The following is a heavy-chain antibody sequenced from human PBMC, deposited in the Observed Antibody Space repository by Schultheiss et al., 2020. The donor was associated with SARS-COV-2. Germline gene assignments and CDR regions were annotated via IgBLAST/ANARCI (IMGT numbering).Heavy chain of an antibody. J-gene: IGHJ4*02. Sequence: GGSLRLSCAASGFTFSAYAMHWVRQAPGKGLEWVAVISYDGNNKYYADSVKGRFTISRDNSKDTLYLEMNSLSVEDSAVYYCARVVVATSKEEFDYWGRGTLVTVSS. D-gene: IGHD2-15*01. V-gene: IGHV3-30*01. CDR1: GFTFSAYA. CDR3: ARVVVATSKEEFDY. CDR2: ISYDGNNK.